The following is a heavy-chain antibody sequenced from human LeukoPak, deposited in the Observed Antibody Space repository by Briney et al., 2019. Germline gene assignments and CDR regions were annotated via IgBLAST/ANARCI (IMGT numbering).Heavy chain of an antibody. CDR2: TSYSGST. CDR3: ARRPPGDWLNAFDV. CDR1: DGSIRRYY. V-gene: IGHV4-59*01. Sequence: AETLSLTSSVSDGSIRRYYWSWIRQSPGKGLEWIGFTSYSGSTKYNPSLKSRVTISLEASMDQVSLNVSSVTAADTAVYYCARRPPGDWLNAFDVWGQGIMVTVSS. D-gene: IGHD3-9*01. J-gene: IGHJ3*01.